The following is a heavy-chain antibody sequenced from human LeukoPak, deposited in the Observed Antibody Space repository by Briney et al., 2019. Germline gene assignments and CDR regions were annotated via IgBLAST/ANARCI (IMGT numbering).Heavy chain of an antibody. V-gene: IGHV3-64*01. Sequence: PGGSLRLSCAASGFTFSNYAMHWVRQAPGKGPEYVSSISSNGGSTYYANSVKGRFTISRDNSKNTLYLQMGSLRAEDMAVYYCARSGSCTFDYWGQGTLVTVSS. CDR1: GFTFSNYA. CDR2: ISSNGGST. J-gene: IGHJ4*02. D-gene: IGHD2-15*01. CDR3: ARSGSCTFDY.